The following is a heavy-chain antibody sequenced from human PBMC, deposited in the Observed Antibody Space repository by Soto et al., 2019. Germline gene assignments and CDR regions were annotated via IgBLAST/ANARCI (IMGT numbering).Heavy chain of an antibody. CDR2: ITGNSAFT. Sequence: PGGSLRLSCADSGFTFNRNGMSWVGQAPGKGLEWVSGITGNSAFTYYADSVKGRFIISRDNSKNTLYLQINTLRVEDTAVYYCAKNRDYDYDAFDVWGQGTVVTVSS. D-gene: IGHD3-16*01. CDR1: GFTFNRNG. V-gene: IGHV3-23*01. CDR3: AKNRDYDYDAFDV. J-gene: IGHJ3*01.